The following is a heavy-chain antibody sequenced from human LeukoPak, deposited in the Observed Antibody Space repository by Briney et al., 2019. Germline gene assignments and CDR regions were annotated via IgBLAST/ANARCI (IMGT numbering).Heavy chain of an antibody. Sequence: GGSLRLSCAASGFTLSNNAMAWVRQAPGKGLEWVSGIDGGRDNTRYADSVKGRFTISRDSSKNALYLQMNSLRVEDTAVYYCAKDILGWTFDVWGQGALVTVS. D-gene: IGHD3-3*01. CDR1: GFTLSNNA. J-gene: IGHJ3*01. CDR3: AKDILGWTFDV. V-gene: IGHV3-23*01. CDR2: IDGGRDNT.